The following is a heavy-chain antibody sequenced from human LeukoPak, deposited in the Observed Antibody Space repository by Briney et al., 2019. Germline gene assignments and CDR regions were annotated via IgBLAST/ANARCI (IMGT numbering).Heavy chain of an antibody. CDR1: GFTFSDFW. V-gene: IGHV3-74*01. CDR3: ARVRGGN. J-gene: IGHJ4*02. D-gene: IGHD3-16*01. CDR2: INEHGTT. Sequence: GGSLRLSCAASGFTFSDFWMSWVRQAPGKGLVWISNINEHGTTAYADSVKGRFTISRDNAKSILYLQMNSLRAEDTAVYYCARVRGGNWGQGTLVTVSS.